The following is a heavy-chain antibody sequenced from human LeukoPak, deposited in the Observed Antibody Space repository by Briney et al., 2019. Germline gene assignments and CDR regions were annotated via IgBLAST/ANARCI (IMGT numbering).Heavy chain of an antibody. Sequence: VASVKVSCKTSGYTFTGYDINWVRQAAGQGFEWMGWMHPNSGDTGYAHNLQGRITITRDSSTATVFMELSSLRSEDTAMYYCARGRLNGNVDFWGQGTLVTVSS. J-gene: IGHJ4*02. CDR3: ARGRLNGNVDF. CDR1: GYTFTGYD. D-gene: IGHD1-20*01. CDR2: MHPNSGDT. V-gene: IGHV1-8*01.